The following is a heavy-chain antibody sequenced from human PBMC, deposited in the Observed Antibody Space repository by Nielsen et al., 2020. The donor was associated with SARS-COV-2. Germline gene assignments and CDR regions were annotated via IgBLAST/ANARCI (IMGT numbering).Heavy chain of an antibody. D-gene: IGHD6-19*01. J-gene: IGHJ6*02. CDR2: IYHSGST. V-gene: IGHV4-4*02. Sequence: WIRQPPGKGLEWIGEIYHSGSTNYNPSLKSRVTISVDTSKNQFSLKLSSVTAADTAVYYCARDTTYSSGWYGGYYYGMDVWGQGTTVTVSS. CDR3: ARDTTYSSGWYGGYYYGMDV.